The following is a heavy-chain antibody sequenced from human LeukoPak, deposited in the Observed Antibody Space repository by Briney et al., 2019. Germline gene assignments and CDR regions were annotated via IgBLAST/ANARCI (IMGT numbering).Heavy chain of an antibody. CDR1: GLTFSDSA. D-gene: IGHD1-26*01. Sequence: GGSLRLSCAASGLTFSDSAMSWVRQAPGKGLQWVSSISGSGTFIRYADSAKGRFTISRDNSKNTLYLQMNSLRAEDTSVYYCARAGSGSHPKELGAFDIWGQGTMVTVSS. J-gene: IGHJ3*02. CDR3: ARAGSGSHPKELGAFDI. CDR2: ISGSGTFI. V-gene: IGHV3-23*01.